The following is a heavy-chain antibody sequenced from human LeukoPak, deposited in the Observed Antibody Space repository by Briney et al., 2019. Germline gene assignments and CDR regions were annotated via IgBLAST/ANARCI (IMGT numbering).Heavy chain of an antibody. Sequence: SETLSLTCTVSGGSISSYYWSWVRQPPGKGLEWIGYIYYSGSTNYNPSLKSRVTISVDTSKNQFSLKLSSVTAADTAVYFCARGPYSYDSSGAFDIWGQGTMVTVSS. CDR1: GGSISSYY. V-gene: IGHV4-59*08. CDR2: IYYSGST. D-gene: IGHD3-22*01. CDR3: ARGPYSYDSSGAFDI. J-gene: IGHJ3*02.